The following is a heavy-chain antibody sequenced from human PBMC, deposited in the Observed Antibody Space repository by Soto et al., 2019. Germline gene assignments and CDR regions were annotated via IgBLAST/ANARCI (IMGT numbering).Heavy chain of an antibody. CDR1: GGTFSSYA. CDR2: IIPIFGTA. V-gene: IGHV1-69*01. CDR3: ASRSVYIAVAGTQNYYYGMDV. Sequence: QVQLVQSGAGVKKPGSSVKVSCKASGGTFSSYAISWVRQAPGQGLEWMGGIIPIFGTANYAQKFQGRVTITADESTSTAYMELSSLRSEDTAMYYCASRSVYIAVAGTQNYYYGMDVWGQGTTVTVSS. D-gene: IGHD6-19*01. J-gene: IGHJ6*02.